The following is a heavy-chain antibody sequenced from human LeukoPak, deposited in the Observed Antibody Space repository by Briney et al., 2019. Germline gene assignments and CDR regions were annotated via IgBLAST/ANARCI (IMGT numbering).Heavy chain of an antibody. D-gene: IGHD3-16*02. CDR3: ARPVFTFGGIIAHPLDY. CDR2: IWYDGSSK. J-gene: IGHJ4*02. V-gene: IGHV3-33*01. Sequence: PGGSLRLSCAASGFTFISFDMHWVRQAPGKGLEWVAVIWYDGSSKYYGDSVRGRFTISRDKSKNTVYLQMNSLRAEDTAVYYCARPVFTFGGIIAHPLDYWGQGTLVTVSS. CDR1: GFTFISFD.